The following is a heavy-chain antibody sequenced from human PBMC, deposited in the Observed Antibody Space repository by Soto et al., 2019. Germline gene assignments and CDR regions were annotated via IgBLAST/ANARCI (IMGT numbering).Heavy chain of an antibody. Sequence: SVRVSCKASGVAFNRQDMRWVRQAPVRVLEWMGGIIPMFGTPHYAEKFQDRVTITADESTGTAYLELSSLTSGDTAVYYCATSEGRDGYSFDYLGQGTLVTVS. J-gene: IGHJ4*02. D-gene: IGHD5-12*01. CDR1: GVAFNRQD. V-gene: IGHV1-69*13. CDR3: ATSEGRDGYSFDY. CDR2: IIPMFGTP.